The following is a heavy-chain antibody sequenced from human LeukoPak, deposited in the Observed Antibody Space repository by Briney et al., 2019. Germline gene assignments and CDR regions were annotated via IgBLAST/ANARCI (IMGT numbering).Heavy chain of an antibody. V-gene: IGHV4-59*08. D-gene: IGHD6-25*01. J-gene: IGHJ4*02. CDR3: ARQAAEFYYFDY. CDR2: IYYSGST. Sequence: SETLSLTCTVSGGSISSYYWSWIRQPPGKGLEWIGYIYYSGSTNYNPSLKSRVTISVDTSKNQFSLKLSSVTAADTAVYYCARQAAEFYYFDYWGQGTLVTVSS. CDR1: GGSISSYY.